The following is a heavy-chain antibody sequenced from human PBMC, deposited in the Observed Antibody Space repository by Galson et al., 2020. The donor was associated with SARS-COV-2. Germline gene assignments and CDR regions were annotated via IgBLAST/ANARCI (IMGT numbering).Heavy chain of an antibody. V-gene: IGHV3-30*02. D-gene: IGHD3-10*01. CDR3: AKSAFTSGTLG. CDR2: LRFDGSNQ. CDR1: GFTFSSSR. Sequence: GGSLRLSCAASGFTFSSSRTHWVRQATGKALAWPSSLRFDGSNQYSADSVKGRFTISRDISKNTLYLQMNSLRPEDTAVYYCAKSAFTSGTLGWGQGTLVTVAA. J-gene: IGHJ4*02.